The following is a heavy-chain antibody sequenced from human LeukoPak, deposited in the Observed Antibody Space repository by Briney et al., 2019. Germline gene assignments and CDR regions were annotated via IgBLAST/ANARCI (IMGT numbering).Heavy chain of an antibody. CDR1: GGSINSGGYY. V-gene: IGHV4-31*03. CDR3: ARNELISSNYYYYGMDV. J-gene: IGHJ6*02. CDR2: IYYSGNT. Sequence: SETLSLTCTVSGGSINSGGYYWSWIRQHPGKGLEWIGYIYYSGNTYYNPSLKSRVTISVDTSKNQFSLKLSSVTAADTAVYYCARNELISSNYYYYGMDVWGQGTTVTVSS.